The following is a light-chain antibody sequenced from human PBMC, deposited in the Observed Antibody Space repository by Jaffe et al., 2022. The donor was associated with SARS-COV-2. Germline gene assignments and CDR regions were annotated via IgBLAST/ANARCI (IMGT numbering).Light chain of an antibody. J-gene: IGKJ4*01. Sequence: EIVMTQSPATLSVSPGERATLSCRASQSVDSNLAWYQQKPGRAPRLLLYGASTRATGIPARFSGSGSGTEFTLTISSLQSEDSAVYYCQQYKSWPLTFGGGTKAEIK. CDR1: QSVDSN. V-gene: IGKV3-15*01. CDR2: GAS. CDR3: QQYKSWPLT.